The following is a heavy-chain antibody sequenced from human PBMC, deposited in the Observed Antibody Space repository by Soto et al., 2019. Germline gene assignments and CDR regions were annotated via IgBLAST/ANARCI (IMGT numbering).Heavy chain of an antibody. CDR2: TYYRSKWYN. Sequence: QVQLQQSGPGLVKPSQTLSLTCAISGDSVSSNSAAWNWIRQSPSRGLEWLGRTYYRSKWYNDYAVSVKSRITITPDTSKNQFSLQLNSVTPEDTAVYYCARDRCSGGSCYSPYNWFDPWGQGTLVTVSS. CDR3: ARDRCSGGSCYSPYNWFDP. V-gene: IGHV6-1*01. J-gene: IGHJ5*02. CDR1: GDSVSSNSAA. D-gene: IGHD2-15*01.